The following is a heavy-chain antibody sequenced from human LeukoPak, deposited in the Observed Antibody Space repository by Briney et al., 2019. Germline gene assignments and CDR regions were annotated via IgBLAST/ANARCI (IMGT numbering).Heavy chain of an antibody. J-gene: IGHJ4*02. V-gene: IGHV3-21*01. CDR2: ISSSSSYI. D-gene: IGHD1-26*01. Sequence: GGSLRLSCVASGFTVSSNYMNWVRQAPGKGLEWVSSISSSSSYIYYADSVKGRFTISRDNAKNSLYLQMNSLRAEDTAVYYCAREEWELLFFDYWGQGTLVTVSS. CDR1: GFTVSSNY. CDR3: AREEWELLFFDY.